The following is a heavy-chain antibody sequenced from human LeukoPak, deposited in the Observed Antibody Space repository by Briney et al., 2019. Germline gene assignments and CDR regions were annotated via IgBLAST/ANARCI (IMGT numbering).Heavy chain of an antibody. CDR1: GGSISSGGYY. CDR2: ISYSRNT. CDR3: ARHPKGARPHPNDAFDI. V-gene: IGHV4-31*03. D-gene: IGHD3-16*01. J-gene: IGHJ3*02. Sequence: SETLSLTCTVSGGSISSGGYYWSWIRQHPGEGLEWIGYISYSRNTYYNPSLKSRVTVSVDTSKNQFSLKLSSVTAADTAVYYCARHPKGARPHPNDAFDIWGQGTMVTV.